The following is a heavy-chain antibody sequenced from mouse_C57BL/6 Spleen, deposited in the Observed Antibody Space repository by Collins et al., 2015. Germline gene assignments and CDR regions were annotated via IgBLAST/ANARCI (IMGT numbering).Heavy chain of an antibody. J-gene: IGHJ4*01. Sequence: QVQLKESGPGLVAPSQSLSITCTVSGFSLTSYAISWVRQPPGKGLEWLGLIWTGGGTNYNSALKSRLSISKDNSKSQVFLKMNSLQNDDTARYYCARPYYDSRMDYWGQGTSVTVSS. V-gene: IGHV2-9-1*01. CDR1: GFSLTSYA. CDR3: ARPYYDSRMDY. D-gene: IGHD2-4*01. CDR2: IWTGGGT.